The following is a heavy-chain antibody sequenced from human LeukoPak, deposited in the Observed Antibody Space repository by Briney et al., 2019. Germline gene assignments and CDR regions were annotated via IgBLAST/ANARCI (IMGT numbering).Heavy chain of an antibody. CDR2: IYSVGST. D-gene: IGHD4-17*01. V-gene: IGHV3-66*01. CDR1: GFTVSNSY. CDR3: ARTYGDSPRFDH. Sequence: PGGSLRLSCAASGFTVSNSYLTWLRPALGKGLEWISVIYSVGSTYYADSVKGRFTISRDNSKNTLCLQMNSLRAEDTAVYYCARTYGDSPRFDHWGQGTLVTVSS. J-gene: IGHJ4*02.